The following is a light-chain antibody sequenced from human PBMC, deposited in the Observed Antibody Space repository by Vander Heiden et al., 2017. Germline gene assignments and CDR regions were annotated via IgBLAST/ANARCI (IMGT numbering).Light chain of an antibody. CDR2: DVS. CDR1: TSDVGSHHS. CDR3: SSCTSSSTVV. Sequence: QSALTQPASGSGSPGLSLTISCTGPTSDVGSHHSVSWYQPPPGKAPKLMLYDVSYRPSGVSDRFSGCKSGNTASLTMSGLQAEDEADYYCSSCTSSSTVVFGGGTKLTVL. V-gene: IGLV2-14*01. J-gene: IGLJ2*01.